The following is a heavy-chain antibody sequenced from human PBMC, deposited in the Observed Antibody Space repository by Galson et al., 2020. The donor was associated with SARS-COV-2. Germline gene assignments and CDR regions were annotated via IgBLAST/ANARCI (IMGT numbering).Heavy chain of an antibody. D-gene: IGHD6-19*01. Sequence: GESLKIYCAASGFTFSSYGMHWVRQAPGKGLEWVAVIWYDGSNNYYEDSVKGRFTISRDNSKNTLYLQMNSLRAEDTAVYYCARDDVAGNWNDYCMDVWGKGTTVTVSS. CDR3: ARDDVAGNWNDYCMDV. CDR1: GFTFSSYG. V-gene: IGHV3-33*01. J-gene: IGHJ6*03. CDR2: IWYDGSNN.